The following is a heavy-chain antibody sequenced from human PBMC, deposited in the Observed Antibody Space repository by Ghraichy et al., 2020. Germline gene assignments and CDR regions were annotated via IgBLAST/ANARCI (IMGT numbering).Heavy chain of an antibody. Sequence: MDGGREAAGRGRGWVAYRSSSIITIYYADSGKGRLTIARDNAKNSLYLQMNSLRDEDTAVYYCARSKWEGYYYGMDFWGQGTTVTVSS. D-gene: IGHD1-26*01. CDR3: ARSKWEGYYYGMDF. V-gene: IGHV3-48*02. CDR2: RSSSIITI. J-gene: IGHJ6*02.